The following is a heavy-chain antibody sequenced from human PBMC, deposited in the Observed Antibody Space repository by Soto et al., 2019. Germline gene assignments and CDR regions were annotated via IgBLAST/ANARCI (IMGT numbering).Heavy chain of an antibody. J-gene: IGHJ4*02. Sequence: PSETLSLTCTVSGGSVSSGSYYWSWIRQPPGKGLEWIGYIYYSGSTNYNPSLKSRVTISVDTSKNQFSLKLSSVTAADTAVYYSPRPLEDAEVALYYFDYWGQGTLVTVSS. CDR3: PRPLEDAEVALYYFDY. CDR2: IYYSGST. V-gene: IGHV4-61*01. D-gene: IGHD5-12*01. CDR1: GGSVSSGSYY.